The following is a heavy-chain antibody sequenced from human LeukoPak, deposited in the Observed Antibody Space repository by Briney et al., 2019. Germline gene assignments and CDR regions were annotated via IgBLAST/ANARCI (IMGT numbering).Heavy chain of an antibody. Sequence: PGRSLRLSCAASGFTFSSYAMHWVRQAPGKGLEWVAVISYDGSNKYYADSVKGRFTISRDNSKNTLYLQMNSLRAEDTAVYYCARDRGYSGYDFFDYWGQGTLVTVSS. J-gene: IGHJ4*02. V-gene: IGHV3-30*04. D-gene: IGHD5-12*01. CDR1: GFTFSSYA. CDR2: ISYDGSNK. CDR3: ARDRGYSGYDFFDY.